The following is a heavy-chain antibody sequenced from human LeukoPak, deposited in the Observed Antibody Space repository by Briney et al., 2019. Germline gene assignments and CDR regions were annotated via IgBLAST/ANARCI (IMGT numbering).Heavy chain of an antibody. D-gene: IGHD6-13*01. J-gene: IGHJ1*01. CDR3: AKDWKGIAAAE. CDR1: GFTFSSYA. Sequence: PGGSLRLSCAASGFTFSSYAMSWVRQAPGKGLEWVSVISGSGGSTYYADSVRGRFAISRDNSKNTLSLQMNSLRAEDTAVYYCAKDWKGIAAAEWGQGTLVTVSS. CDR2: ISGSGGST. V-gene: IGHV3-23*01.